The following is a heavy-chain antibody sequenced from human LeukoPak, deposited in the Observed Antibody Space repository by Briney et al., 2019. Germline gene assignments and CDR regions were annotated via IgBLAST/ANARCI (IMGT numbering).Heavy chain of an antibody. CDR2: SPYSGST. CDR3: AREGSDWVFDY. J-gene: IGHJ4*02. Sequence: SHTLSLTCTVSGGSFSSGTYYWSWLRQRPGKGLEWIGCSPYSGSTYYNPSLKSRFTISVDTSKNQFSLNLISVTAADTAVYYCAREGSDWVFDYWGQGTLVTVSS. V-gene: IGHV4-31*03. D-gene: IGHD6-19*01. CDR1: GGSFSSGTYY.